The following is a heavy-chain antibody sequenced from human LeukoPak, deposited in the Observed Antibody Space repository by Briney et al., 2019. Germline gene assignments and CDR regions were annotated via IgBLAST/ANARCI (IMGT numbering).Heavy chain of an antibody. Sequence: GGSLRLSCAASGFTFSSYGMHWVRQAPGKGLEWVAVISYDRSNKYYADSVKGRFTISRDNSKNTLYLQMNSLRAEDTAVYYCAKAEQARFLDAFDIWGQGTMVTVSS. J-gene: IGHJ3*02. CDR2: ISYDRSNK. CDR3: AKAEQARFLDAFDI. D-gene: IGHD3-3*01. CDR1: GFTFSSYG. V-gene: IGHV3-30*18.